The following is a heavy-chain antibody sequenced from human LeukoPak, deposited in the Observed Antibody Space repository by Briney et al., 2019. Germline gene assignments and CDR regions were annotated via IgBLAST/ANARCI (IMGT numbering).Heavy chain of an antibody. D-gene: IGHD5-18*01. CDR3: ARDQGYTYGHSFDY. Sequence: GGSLRLSCAVSGFTFSNYAMSWVRQAPGKGLESVSFVTSSGGSKFYADSVKGRFTISRDNSKNTLYLQMNSLRAEDTAVYYCARDQGYTYGHSFDYWGQGTLVTVSS. CDR2: VTSSGGSK. CDR1: GFTFSNYA. J-gene: IGHJ4*02. V-gene: IGHV3-23*01.